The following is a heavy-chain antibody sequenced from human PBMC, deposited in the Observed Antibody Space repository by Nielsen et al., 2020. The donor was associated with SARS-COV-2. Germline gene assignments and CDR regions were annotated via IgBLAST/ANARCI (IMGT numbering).Heavy chain of an antibody. CDR3: ANIAVAAPVNY. CDR2: IDPSDSYT. CDR1: GYSFSSYW. D-gene: IGHD6-19*01. V-gene: IGHV5-10-1*01. Sequence: GGSLRLSCKGSGYSFSSYWITWVRQMPGKGPEWMGRIDPSDSYTNYSPSFQGHVTISADKSISTAYLQWSSLKASDTAMYYCANIAVAAPVNYWGQGTLVTVSS. J-gene: IGHJ4*02.